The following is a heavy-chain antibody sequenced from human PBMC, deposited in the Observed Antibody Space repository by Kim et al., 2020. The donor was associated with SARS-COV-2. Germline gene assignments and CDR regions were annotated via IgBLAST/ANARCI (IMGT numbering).Heavy chain of an antibody. V-gene: IGHV3-30*07. J-gene: IGHJ4*02. D-gene: IGHD3-22*01. Sequence: SVKGRFTNSRDNSKNTRDLQMKSLRAEDTAVYYCARGESYYYDSSGYYYWGQGTLVTVSS. CDR3: ARGESYYYDSSGYYY.